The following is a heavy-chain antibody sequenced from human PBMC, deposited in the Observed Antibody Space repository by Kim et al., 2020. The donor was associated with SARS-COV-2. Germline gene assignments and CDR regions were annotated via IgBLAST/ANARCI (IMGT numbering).Heavy chain of an antibody. CDR3: ARVDIVANGFDY. D-gene: IGHD5-12*01. V-gene: IGHV4-34*01. Sequence: NYNPSLKSRVTISVETSKNQFSLRLGSVTAADTAVYYCARVDIVANGFDYWGQGTLVTVSS. J-gene: IGHJ4*02.